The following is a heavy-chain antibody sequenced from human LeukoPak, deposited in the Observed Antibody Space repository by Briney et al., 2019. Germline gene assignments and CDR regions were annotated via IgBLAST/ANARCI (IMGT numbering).Heavy chain of an antibody. CDR2: MYFSGNS. J-gene: IGHJ6*02. CDR1: GGSFTSSSYY. CDR3: ARLHYYYGVDV. Sequence: PSETLSLTCSVSGGSFTSSSYYWVWIRQPPRKGLELIGTMYFSGNSYYNPSPKSRVTISVDTSKKQFSLKLSSVTPADTAVYYCARLHYYYGVDVWGQGTTVTVSS. V-gene: IGHV4-39*01.